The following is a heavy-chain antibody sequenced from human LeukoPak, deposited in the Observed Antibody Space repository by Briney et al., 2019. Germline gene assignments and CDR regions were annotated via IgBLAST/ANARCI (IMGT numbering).Heavy chain of an antibody. CDR3: ARGGTGGYCTGASCQGPWFAFDV. Sequence: GASVKVSCKASGYTSSNYGVSWVRQAPGQGLEWMGWLSAYNGNTNYAQNLRGRVTMTRDTSTSTAYMELRSLRSNDTAIYYCARGGTGGYCTGASCQGPWFAFDVWGQGTMVTVSS. D-gene: IGHD2-8*02. V-gene: IGHV1-18*01. J-gene: IGHJ3*01. CDR2: LSAYNGNT. CDR1: GYTSSNYG.